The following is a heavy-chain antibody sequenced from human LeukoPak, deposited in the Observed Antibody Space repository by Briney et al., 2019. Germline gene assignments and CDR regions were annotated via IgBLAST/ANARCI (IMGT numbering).Heavy chain of an antibody. D-gene: IGHD3/OR15-3a*01. J-gene: IGHJ4*02. CDR3: ARYYFWTGSYFFDH. Sequence: GESLKISCKTSGFTFTTHWIAWVRQMPGEGLELMGIIFPGDSDTNYSPSFQGQVTISADKSSNTAYLQWSSLEASDTAMYYCARYYFWTGSYFFDHWGQGTLVTVSS. CDR1: GFTFTTHW. V-gene: IGHV5-51*01. CDR2: IFPGDSDT.